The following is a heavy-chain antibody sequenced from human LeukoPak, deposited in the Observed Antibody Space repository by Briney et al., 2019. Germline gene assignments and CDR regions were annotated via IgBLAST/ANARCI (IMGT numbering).Heavy chain of an antibody. J-gene: IGHJ4*02. CDR2: IYSGGST. D-gene: IGHD2-2*02. V-gene: IGHV3-66*01. CDR3: ARRCSSTSCYIY. Sequence: GGSLRLSCAASGFTVSSSYMSWVRQAPGKGLEWASVIYSGGSTYYADSVKGRFTISRDNSKNTLYLQMNSLRAEDTAVYYCARRCSSTSCYIYWGQGTLVTVSS. CDR1: GFTVSSSY.